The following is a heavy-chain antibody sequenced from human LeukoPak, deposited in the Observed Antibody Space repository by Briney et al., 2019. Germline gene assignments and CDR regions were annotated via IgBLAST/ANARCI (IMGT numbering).Heavy chain of an antibody. J-gene: IGHJ4*02. D-gene: IGHD6-19*01. V-gene: IGHV4-39*07. CDR1: GGSISSRPYC. Sequence: SETLSLTCTVSGGSISSRPYCWGWIRQPPGKGLEWLGSFYYSGSTYYKPSLKSRVTISVDTSKNQISLKLSSVTAADTAVYYCARRIAVAGGFDYWGQGTLVTVSS. CDR3: ARRIAVAGGFDY. CDR2: FYYSGST.